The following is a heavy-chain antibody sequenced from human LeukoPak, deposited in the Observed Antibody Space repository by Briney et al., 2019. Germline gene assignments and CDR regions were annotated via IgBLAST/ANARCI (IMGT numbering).Heavy chain of an antibody. V-gene: IGHV3-21*04. CDR1: GFTFSSYS. D-gene: IGHD3-3*01. J-gene: IGHJ4*02. CDR3: AKLVGDRGYDFWSGYYLEDY. Sequence: GGSLRLSCAASGFTFSSYSMTWVRQAPGKGLEWVSSFTSSSRSIYYADSVKGRFTISRDNAKKSLYLQMNSLRAEDTAVYYCAKLVGDRGYDFWSGYYLEDYWGQGTLVTVSS. CDR2: FTSSSRSI.